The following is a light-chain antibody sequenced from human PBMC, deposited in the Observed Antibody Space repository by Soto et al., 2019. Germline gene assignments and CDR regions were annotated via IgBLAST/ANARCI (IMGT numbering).Light chain of an antibody. J-gene: IGLJ1*01. Sequence: QSALAQPDSVSGSPGQSVTISCTGTSSDVGAYNSVSWYQQHPDKAPQLMIYKGTQRPSGVSNRFSGSTSGNAASLTISGLQAGDEADYFCCSSAPESTYVFGTGTKLTVL. CDR3: CSSAPESTYV. CDR1: SSDVGAYNS. CDR2: KGT. V-gene: IGLV2-23*01.